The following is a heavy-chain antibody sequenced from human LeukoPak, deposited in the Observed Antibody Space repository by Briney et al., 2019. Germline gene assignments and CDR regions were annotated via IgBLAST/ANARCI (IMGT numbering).Heavy chain of an antibody. CDR2: IRYDGSNK. CDR3: AKGGRIAAAGLGDY. Sequence: GGSLRLSCAASGFTFSSYGMHWVRQAPGKGLEWVAFIRYDGSNKYYADSVKGRFTISRDNSKNTLYLQMNSLRAEDTAVYYCAKGGRIAAAGLGDYWGQGTLVTVSS. J-gene: IGHJ4*02. CDR1: GFTFSSYG. V-gene: IGHV3-30*02. D-gene: IGHD6-13*01.